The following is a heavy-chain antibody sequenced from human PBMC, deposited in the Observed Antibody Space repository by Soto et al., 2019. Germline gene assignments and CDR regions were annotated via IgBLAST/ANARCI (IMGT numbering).Heavy chain of an antibody. D-gene: IGHD2-15*01. CDR2: ISAYNGNT. J-gene: IGHJ3*02. CDR1: GYTFTSYG. Sequence: QVQLVQSGAEVKKPGASVKVSCKASGYTFTSYGISWVRQAPGQGLEWMGWISAYNGNTNYAQQLQGRVTMTTDTSTSTAYMELRSLRADDTAVYYCARSIIGYCSGGSCYGYFDIWGQGTMVTVSS. V-gene: IGHV1-18*01. CDR3: ARSIIGYCSGGSCYGYFDI.